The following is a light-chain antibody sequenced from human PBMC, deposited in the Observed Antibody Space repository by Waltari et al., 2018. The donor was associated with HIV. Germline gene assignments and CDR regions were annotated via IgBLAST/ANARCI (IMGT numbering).Light chain of an antibody. CDR3: QQYFSNPRT. CDR2: WAS. J-gene: IGKJ1*01. Sequence: DIVMTQSLDSLVVSLGERATTNCKSSQSVLHSSNRNNYLAWYQQKPGQPPKLLIYWASSRGSGVPDRFSGSGSGTDFTLTISSLQAEDVAVYYCQQYFSNPRTFGQGTKVEIK. V-gene: IGKV4-1*01. CDR1: QSVLHSSNRNNY.